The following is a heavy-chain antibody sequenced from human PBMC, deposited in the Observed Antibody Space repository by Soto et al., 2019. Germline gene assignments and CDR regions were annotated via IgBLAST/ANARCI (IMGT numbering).Heavy chain of an antibody. V-gene: IGHV5-51*01. CDR3: ARIIAARRGHYYYGMDV. CDR2: IYPGDSDT. Sequence: GESLKISCKGSGYSFTSYWIGWVRQMPGKGLEWMGIIYPGDSDTRYSPSFQGQVTISADKSISTAYLQWSSLKASDTAMYYCARIIAARRGHYYYGMDVWGQGTTVTVSS. D-gene: IGHD6-6*01. J-gene: IGHJ6*02. CDR1: GYSFTSYW.